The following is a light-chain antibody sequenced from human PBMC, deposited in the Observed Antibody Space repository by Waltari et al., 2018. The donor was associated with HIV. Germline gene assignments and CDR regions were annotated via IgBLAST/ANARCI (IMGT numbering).Light chain of an antibody. Sequence: AIQLTQSPSSLSASVGDRVTITGRESQAIRNELGLYQQKPGKAPKVLIYTASSLQTGVPSRFSGSGTGSDFTLTISSLQSEDFATYYCLQLYNYPRTFGQGTRVEIK. J-gene: IGKJ1*01. CDR2: TAS. CDR1: QAIRNE. V-gene: IGKV1-6*02. CDR3: LQLYNYPRT.